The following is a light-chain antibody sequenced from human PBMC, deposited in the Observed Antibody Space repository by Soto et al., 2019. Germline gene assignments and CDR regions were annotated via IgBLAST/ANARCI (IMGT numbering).Light chain of an antibody. CDR2: AVT. J-gene: IGLJ2*01. CDR1: SSDVGGYNY. V-gene: IGLV2-14*01. CDR3: SSYAGSTTLVV. Sequence: QSALTQPASVSGSPGQSITISCTGTSSDVGGYNYVSWYQQHPGKVPKLMIYAVTNRPSGVSNRFSGSKSGNTASLTNSGLQGEDEADYYYSSYAGSTTLVVFGGGTKLTVL.